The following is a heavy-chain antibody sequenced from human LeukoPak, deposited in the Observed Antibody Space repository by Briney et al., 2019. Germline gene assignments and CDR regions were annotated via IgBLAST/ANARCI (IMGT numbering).Heavy chain of an antibody. J-gene: IGHJ4*02. Sequence: PGGSLRLSCAASGFTFSSYSMNWVRQAPGKGLEWVSYISSSSSTIYYADSVKGRFTISRDNAKNSLYLQMNSLRAEDTALYYCAKDLNGDYFDYWGQGTLVTVSS. CDR1: GFTFSSYS. CDR2: ISSSSSTI. D-gene: IGHD4-17*01. V-gene: IGHV3-48*01. CDR3: AKDLNGDYFDY.